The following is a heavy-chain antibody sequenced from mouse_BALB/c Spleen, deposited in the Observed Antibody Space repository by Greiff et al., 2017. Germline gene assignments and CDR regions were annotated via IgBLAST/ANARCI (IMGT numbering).Heavy chain of an antibody. CDR2: ISYDGSN. D-gene: IGHD1-2*01. V-gene: IGHV3-6*02. J-gene: IGHJ4*01. CDR3: ARRIYPLLRLRWAMDY. Sequence: EVKLQESGPGLVKPSQSLSLTCSVTGYSITSGYYWNWIRQSPGNKLEWMGYISYDGSNNYNPSLKNRISITRDTSKNQFFLKLNSVTTEDTATYYCARRIYPLLRLRWAMDYWGQGTSVTVSS. CDR1: GYSITSGYY.